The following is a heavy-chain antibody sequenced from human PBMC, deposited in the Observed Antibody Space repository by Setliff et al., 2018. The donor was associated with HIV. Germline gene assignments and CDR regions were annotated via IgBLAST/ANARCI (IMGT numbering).Heavy chain of an antibody. Sequence: PSETLSLTCTVSGGSISSYYWTWLRQFPGKGLEWIGFIFYTGSTYYNPSLKSRVTISVDTSKNQFSLKLSSVTAADTAVYYCARVPTNPDFYYYYMDVWGKGTTVTVSS. CDR1: GGSISSYY. CDR3: ARVPTNPDFYYYYMDV. J-gene: IGHJ6*03. CDR2: IFYTGST. V-gene: IGHV4-59*12.